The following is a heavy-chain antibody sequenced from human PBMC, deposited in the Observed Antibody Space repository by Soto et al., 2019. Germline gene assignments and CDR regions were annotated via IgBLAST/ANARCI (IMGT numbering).Heavy chain of an antibody. CDR3: ARLYDSSGYLSNWFDP. Sequence: SETLSLTCTVSGGSISSGGYYWSWIRQHPGKGLEWIGYIYYSGSTYYNPSLKSRVTISVDTSKNQFSLKLSSVTAADTAVYYCARLYDSSGYLSNWFDPWGQGTMVTVSS. CDR2: IYYSGST. D-gene: IGHD3-22*01. CDR1: GGSISSGGYY. J-gene: IGHJ5*02. V-gene: IGHV4-31*03.